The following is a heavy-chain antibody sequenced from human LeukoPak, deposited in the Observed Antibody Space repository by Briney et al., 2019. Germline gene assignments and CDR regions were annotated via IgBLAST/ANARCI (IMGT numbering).Heavy chain of an antibody. Sequence: PGGSLRLSCAASGFTFSSYGMNWVRQAPGEGLEWVSAIYGDTYYADSVKGRFTISRDNSRNTLFLQMNSLRAEDTAVYYCAKNSGSGGYLLPFDYWGQGTLVTVSS. D-gene: IGHD3-10*01. CDR2: IYGDT. CDR3: AKNSGSGGYLLPFDY. V-gene: IGHV3-23*01. CDR1: GFTFSSYG. J-gene: IGHJ4*02.